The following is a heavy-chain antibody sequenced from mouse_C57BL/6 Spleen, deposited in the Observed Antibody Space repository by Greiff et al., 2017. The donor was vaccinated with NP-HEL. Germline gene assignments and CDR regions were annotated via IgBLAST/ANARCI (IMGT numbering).Heavy chain of an antibody. CDR1: GYTFTDYY. CDR3: ARWAYYSNPWFAY. V-gene: IGHV1-26*01. Sequence: EVQLQQSGPELVKPGASVKISCKASGYTFTDYYMNWVKQSHGKSLEWIGDINPNNGGTSYNQKFKGKATLTVDKSSSTAYMELRSLTSEDSAVYYCARWAYYSNPWFAYWGQGTLVTVSA. D-gene: IGHD2-5*01. CDR2: INPNNGGT. J-gene: IGHJ3*01.